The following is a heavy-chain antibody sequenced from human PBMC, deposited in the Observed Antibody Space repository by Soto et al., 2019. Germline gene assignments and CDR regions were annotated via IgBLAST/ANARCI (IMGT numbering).Heavy chain of an antibody. CDR3: ARYFFDSPFDP. J-gene: IGHJ5*02. CDR1: GDSINNGGYS. V-gene: IGHV4-30-2*01. Sequence: PSETLSLTCSVSGDSINNGGYSWSWIRQPPGKGLEWIGYIHHNGNPSYTPSLKSRVTMSIDGSRNQFSLKLDSVTAADTAVYYCARYFFDSPFDPWGQGTLVTVSS. D-gene: IGHD3-22*01. CDR2: IHHNGNP.